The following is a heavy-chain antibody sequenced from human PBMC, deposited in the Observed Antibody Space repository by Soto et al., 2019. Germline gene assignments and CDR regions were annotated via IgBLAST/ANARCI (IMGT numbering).Heavy chain of an antibody. D-gene: IGHD3-10*01. CDR1: GFTFSSCA. CDR3: AKVGAIMLRGVIDY. CDR2: IIDSGGST. J-gene: IGHJ4*02. V-gene: IGHV3-23*01. Sequence: GGSLRLSCAASGFTFSSCAMGWVRQAPGKGLEWVSDIIDSGGSTYYADSVKGRFTISRDKSKNSLSLQMNDLRAEDTAVYYCAKVGAIMLRGVIDYWGLGTSVTVSS.